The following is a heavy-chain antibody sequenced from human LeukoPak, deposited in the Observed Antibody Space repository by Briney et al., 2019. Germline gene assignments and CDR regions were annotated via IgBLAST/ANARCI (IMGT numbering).Heavy chain of an antibody. CDR1: GGTFSSYA. CDR3: ARDLVGGSYYGVNYYYYGMDV. CDR2: IIPILGVA. Sequence: GASVKVSCKASGGTFSSYALTWVRQAPAQGLEWMGRIIPILGVANYAQKFQDRVTITADKSTSTAYMELSSLRSEDTAVYYCARDLVGGSYYGVNYYYYGMDVWGQGTTVTVS. J-gene: IGHJ6*02. V-gene: IGHV1-69*04. D-gene: IGHD1-26*01.